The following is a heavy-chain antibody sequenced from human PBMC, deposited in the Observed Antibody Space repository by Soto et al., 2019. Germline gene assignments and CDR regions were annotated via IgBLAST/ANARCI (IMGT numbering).Heavy chain of an antibody. CDR3: ARDRSITMVRGVIPTYGMDV. V-gene: IGHV1-46*01. Sequence: ASVKVSCKASGYTFTSYYMHWVRQAPGQGLEWMGIINPSGGSTSYAQKFQGRVTMTRDTSTSTVYMELSSLRSEDTAVYYCARDRSITMVRGVIPTYGMDVWGQGTTVTVSS. D-gene: IGHD3-10*01. CDR1: GYTFTSYY. J-gene: IGHJ6*02. CDR2: INPSGGST.